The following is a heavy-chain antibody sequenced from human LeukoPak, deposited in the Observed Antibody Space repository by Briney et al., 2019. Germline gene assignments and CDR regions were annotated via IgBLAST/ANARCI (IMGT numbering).Heavy chain of an antibody. Sequence: GGSLRLSCAASGFAFNYHAMHWVRQAPGKGLEYVSAINTNGQVTYHADSVKGRFTISRDNSKNTLYLQMNSLRAEDTAMYYCARVGYSSSWSENYWGQGTLVTVSS. V-gene: IGHV3-64*02. CDR3: ARVGYSSSWSENY. CDR2: INTNGQVT. D-gene: IGHD6-13*01. CDR1: GFAFNYHA. J-gene: IGHJ4*02.